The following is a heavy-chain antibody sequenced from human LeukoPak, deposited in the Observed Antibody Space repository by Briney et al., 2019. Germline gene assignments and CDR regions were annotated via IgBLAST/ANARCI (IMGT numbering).Heavy chain of an antibody. CDR2: IYHSGST. J-gene: IGHJ3*01. CDR3: ARETQLNDAFDV. Sequence: SETLSLTCTVSGYSISSGYYWGWIRQPPGKGLEWIGSIYHSGSTYYNPSLKSRVTISVDTSKNQFSLKVRSVTAADTAVYYCARETQLNDAFDVWGQGTMVIVSS. CDR1: GYSISSGYY. D-gene: IGHD1-1*01. V-gene: IGHV4-38-2*02.